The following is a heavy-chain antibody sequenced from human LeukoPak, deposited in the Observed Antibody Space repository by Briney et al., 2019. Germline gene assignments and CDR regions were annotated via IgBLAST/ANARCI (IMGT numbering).Heavy chain of an antibody. V-gene: IGHV3-23*01. CDR2: ISGSGGST. CDR1: GFTFSSYA. J-gene: IGHJ4*02. Sequence: GGSLRLSCAASGFTFSSYAMSGVRQAPGKGLEWVSAISGSGGSTYYADSVKGRFTISRDNSKNTLYLQMNRLRAEDTGVYYCAKDKISNIVVVAAAILIGYWGQGPLVTVSS. CDR3: AKDKISNIVVVAAAILIGY. D-gene: IGHD2-2*01.